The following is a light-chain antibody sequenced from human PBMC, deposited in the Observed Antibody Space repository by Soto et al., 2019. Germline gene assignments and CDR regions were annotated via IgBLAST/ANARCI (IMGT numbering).Light chain of an antibody. J-gene: IGKJ1*01. CDR1: QSISSW. Sequence: DIQVAPSSSTPSASVGDRGPIPFRASQSISSWLAWYQQKPGKAPKLLIYKASSLESGVPSRFSGSGSGTEFTLTISSLQPDDFATYYCQQYNSYSRTFGQGTKVDIK. CDR3: QQYNSYSRT. V-gene: IGKV1-5*03. CDR2: KAS.